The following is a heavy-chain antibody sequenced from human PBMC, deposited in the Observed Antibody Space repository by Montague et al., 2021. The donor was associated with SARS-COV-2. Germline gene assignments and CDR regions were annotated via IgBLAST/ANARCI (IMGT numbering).Heavy chain of an antibody. CDR3: ARLAPDSGSPNGYYYNGMDV. J-gene: IGHJ6*04. D-gene: IGHD1-26*01. Sequence: SETLSLTCTVSGGSITSSSYYWGWIRQPPGKGLEWIGSIYYSGSTCYNPSLKSRVTISVDTSKNQISLKLSSVTAADTAVYYCARLAPDSGSPNGYYYNGMDVWGKGTPVTVSS. V-gene: IGHV4-39*01. CDR2: IYYSGST. CDR1: GGSITSSSYY.